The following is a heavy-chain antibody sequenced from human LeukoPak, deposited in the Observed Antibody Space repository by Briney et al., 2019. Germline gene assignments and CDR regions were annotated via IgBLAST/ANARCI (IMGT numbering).Heavy chain of an antibody. CDR1: GGSISSGGYY. J-gene: IGHJ4*02. Sequence: PSETLSLTCTVSGGSISSGGYYWSWIRQPPGKGLEWIGYIYHSGSTYYNPSLKSRVTISVDRSKNQFSLKLSSVTAADTAVYYCARGEGSSWYTLPFDYWGQGTLVTVSS. D-gene: IGHD6-13*01. V-gene: IGHV4-30-2*01. CDR2: IYHSGST. CDR3: ARGEGSSWYTLPFDY.